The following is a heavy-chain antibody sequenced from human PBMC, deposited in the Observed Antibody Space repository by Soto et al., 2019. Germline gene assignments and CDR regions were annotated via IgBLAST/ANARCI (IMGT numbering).Heavy chain of an antibody. D-gene: IGHD5-12*01. CDR3: AKDQASGYDNLDWFDP. Sequence: GGSLRLSCAASGFPFSSYSMRLVRQAPGKGLECVSAISGSGGSTYYADSVKGRFTIPRDKSKNTLYLQMNSLRAEDTAVYYCAKDQASGYDNLDWFDPWGQGTLVNVSS. CDR1: GFPFSSYS. J-gene: IGHJ5*02. CDR2: ISGSGGST. V-gene: IGHV3-23*01.